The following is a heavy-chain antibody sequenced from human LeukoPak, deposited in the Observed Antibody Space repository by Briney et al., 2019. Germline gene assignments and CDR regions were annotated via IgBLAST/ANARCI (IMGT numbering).Heavy chain of an antibody. CDR1: GGSISSYY. CDR2: IYYSGST. D-gene: IGHD4-17*01. Sequence: SETLSLTCTVSGGSISSYYWSWIRQPPGKGLEWIGYIYYSGSTNYNPSLQSWVTISEATSKNQFSLKLSSVTAADTAVYYCARDDGDNDAFDIWGQGTMVTVSS. CDR3: ARDDGDNDAFDI. V-gene: IGHV4-59*01. J-gene: IGHJ3*02.